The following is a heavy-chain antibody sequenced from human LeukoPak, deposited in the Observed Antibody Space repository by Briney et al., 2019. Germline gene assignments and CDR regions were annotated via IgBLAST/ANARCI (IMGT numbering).Heavy chain of an antibody. J-gene: IGHJ4*02. CDR3: ATFNVH. Sequence: GGSLRLSCVASGFTFSSYEMNWVRQAPGKGLEWVSYIGTTGKDIYYADSVKGRFTISRDNAKNSLYLQMNSLRAEDTAVYYCATFNVHWGQGTLVTVSS. CDR2: IGTTGKDI. V-gene: IGHV3-48*03. D-gene: IGHD6-6*01. CDR1: GFTFSSYE.